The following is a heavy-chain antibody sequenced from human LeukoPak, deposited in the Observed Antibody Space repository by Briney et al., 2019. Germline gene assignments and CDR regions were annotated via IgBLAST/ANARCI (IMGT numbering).Heavy chain of an antibody. Sequence: KPGASLKISWKGSGCCLTSYWIGSARQLARKGLEWKEFIFPGVFNTRYSPSFPGQATISAVKSISTAYLQWSSLKASDTAMYHCARHQSPAYYYYSMDVWGKGTTVTVSS. CDR2: IFPGVFNT. CDR3: ARHQSPAYYYYSMDV. J-gene: IGHJ6*03. CDR1: GCCLTSYW. V-gene: IGHV5-51*01.